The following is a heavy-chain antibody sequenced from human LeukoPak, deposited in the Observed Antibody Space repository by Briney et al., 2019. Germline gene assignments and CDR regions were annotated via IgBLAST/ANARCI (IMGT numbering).Heavy chain of an antibody. Sequence: GGSLRLSCAASGFTVSSKYMSWVRQAPGKVLEWVSVIYSGGSTYYADSVKGRFTISRDNSKNTLYLQMNSLRAEDTAVYYCASCPEHYGVFRRNYFDYWGQGTLVTVSS. D-gene: IGHD4-17*01. CDR1: GFTVSSKY. V-gene: IGHV3-66*01. CDR3: ASCPEHYGVFRRNYFDY. J-gene: IGHJ4*02. CDR2: IYSGGST.